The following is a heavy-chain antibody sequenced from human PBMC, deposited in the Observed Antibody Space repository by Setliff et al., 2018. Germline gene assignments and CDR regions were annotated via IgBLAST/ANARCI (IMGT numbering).Heavy chain of an antibody. D-gene: IGHD3-10*01. V-gene: IGHV3-11*04. CDR1: GFSFSDYY. J-gene: IGHJ6*02. CDR3: ARDGVFYAMDF. CDR2: ISGAGTTV. Sequence: PGGSLRLSCAASGFSFSDYYMSWVRQAPGKGLEWISKISGAGTTVYYADSVRGRFTISRDNAKNSLYLQMNSLRAEDSAVYYCARDGVFYAMDFWGQGTTVTVSS.